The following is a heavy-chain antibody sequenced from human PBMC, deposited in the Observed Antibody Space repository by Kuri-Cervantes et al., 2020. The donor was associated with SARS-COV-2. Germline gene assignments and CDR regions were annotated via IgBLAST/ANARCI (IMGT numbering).Heavy chain of an antibody. Sequence: LSLTCAASGFIFSNYAMSWVRQTPGKGLEWVANINQDGSEKYYVGSVKGRFTISRDNAKNSLYLQMNSLRAEDTAVYYCARDGWGSTSHNWFDPWGQGTLVTVSS. CDR3: ARDGWGSTSHNWFDP. CDR2: INQDGSEK. D-gene: IGHD2-2*01. J-gene: IGHJ5*02. V-gene: IGHV3-7*04. CDR1: GFIFSNYA.